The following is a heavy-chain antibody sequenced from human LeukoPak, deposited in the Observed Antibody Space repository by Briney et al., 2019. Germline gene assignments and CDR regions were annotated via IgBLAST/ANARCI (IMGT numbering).Heavy chain of an antibody. D-gene: IGHD6-19*01. V-gene: IGHV3-53*01. CDR3: ARGYSSGWYGSRNYYYYYMDV. Sequence: PGGSLRLSCTVSGFTVSSNSMSWVRQAPGKGLEWVSFIYSDNTHYSDSVKGRFTISRDNSKNTLYLQMNSLRAEDTAVYYCARGYSSGWYGSRNYYYYYMDVWGKGTTVTVSS. CDR2: IYSDNT. CDR1: GFTVSSNS. J-gene: IGHJ6*03.